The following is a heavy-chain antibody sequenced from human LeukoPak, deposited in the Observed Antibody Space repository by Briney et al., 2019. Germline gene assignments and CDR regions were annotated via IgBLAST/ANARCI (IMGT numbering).Heavy chain of an antibody. CDR3: ARDYSSGWSGGFV. CDR2: IWYDGSNK. V-gene: IGHV3-33*08. J-gene: IGHJ4*02. Sequence: PGRSLRLSCAASGFTFSSYGMHWVRQAPGKGLEWVAVIWYDGSNKYYADSVKGRFTISRDNSKNTLYLQMNSLRAEDTAVYYCARDYSSGWSGGFVWGQGTLVTVSS. CDR1: GFTFSSYG. D-gene: IGHD6-19*01.